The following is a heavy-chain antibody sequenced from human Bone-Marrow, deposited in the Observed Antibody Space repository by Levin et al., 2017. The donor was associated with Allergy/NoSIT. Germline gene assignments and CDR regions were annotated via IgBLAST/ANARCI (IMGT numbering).Heavy chain of an antibody. CDR1: GASVSSSSSA. CDR3: ARNVHTCFDY. J-gene: IGHJ4*02. CDR2: TYYRSKWYN. V-gene: IGHV6-1*01. Sequence: PSETLSLTCAISGASVSSSSSAWNWIRQSPSRGLEWLGRTYYRSKWYNGYGVSVRSRITINPDTSKNQFSLQLNSVTPDDTAVYYCARNVHTCFDYWGQGTLVTVSS.